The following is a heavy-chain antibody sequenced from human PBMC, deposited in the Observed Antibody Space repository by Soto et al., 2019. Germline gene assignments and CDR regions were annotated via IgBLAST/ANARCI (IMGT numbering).Heavy chain of an antibody. Sequence: SETLSLTCTVSGGSISSGGYYWSWIRQHPGKGLEWIGYIYYSGSTYYNPSLKSRVTISVDTSKNQFSLKLSSVTAADTAVYYCARDRSGSDQDLFFDSWGQGPLVTVS. D-gene: IGHD5-12*01. CDR1: GGSISSGGYY. CDR3: ARDRSGSDQDLFFDS. J-gene: IGHJ4*02. V-gene: IGHV4-31*03. CDR2: IYYSGST.